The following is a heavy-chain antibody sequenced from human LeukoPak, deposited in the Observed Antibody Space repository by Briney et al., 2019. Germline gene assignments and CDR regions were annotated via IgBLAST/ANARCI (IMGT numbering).Heavy chain of an antibody. CDR2: VSGGGGST. D-gene: IGHD3-16*01. Sequence: GGSLRLSCAASGFTFSSYAMSWVRQAPGKGLEWVSSVSGGGGSTYYADSVKGRFTISRDNSKNTLYLQMNSLRAEDTAVYFCAKDRLGGPYFFHYWGQGTLVTVSS. V-gene: IGHV3-23*01. CDR1: GFTFSSYA. J-gene: IGHJ4*02. CDR3: AKDRLGGPYFFHY.